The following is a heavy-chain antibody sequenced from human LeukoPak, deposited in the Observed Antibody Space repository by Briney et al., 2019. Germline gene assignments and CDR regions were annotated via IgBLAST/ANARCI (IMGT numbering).Heavy chain of an antibody. CDR1: GFTFSSYW. Sequence: PGGSLRLSCAASGFTFSSYWMSWVRHAPGKGLEWVANIKLDGSEKYYVDSVKGRFTISRDDAKNSPFLQMNSLRAEDTAVYYCARISSSWYFFDYWGQGTLVTVSS. D-gene: IGHD6-13*01. CDR3: ARISSSWYFFDY. J-gene: IGHJ4*02. CDR2: IKLDGSEK. V-gene: IGHV3-7*01.